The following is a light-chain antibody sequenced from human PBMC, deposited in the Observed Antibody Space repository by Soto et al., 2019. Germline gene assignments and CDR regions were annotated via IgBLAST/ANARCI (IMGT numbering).Light chain of an antibody. CDR3: CSDAGNGAWV. CDR1: SGDVGNYDL. Sequence: QSALTQPASVSGSPGQSITISCSGSSGDVGNYDLVSWYQQIPGKAPQLMIFEVSRRPSRVSDRFSGSKSGNTASLTISGLQAEDEGDFSCCSDAGNGAWVFGGGAKLTVL. V-gene: IGLV2-23*02. J-gene: IGLJ3*02. CDR2: EVS.